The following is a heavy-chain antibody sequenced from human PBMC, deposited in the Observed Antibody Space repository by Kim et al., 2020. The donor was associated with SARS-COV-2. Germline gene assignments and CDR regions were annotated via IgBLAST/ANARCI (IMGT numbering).Heavy chain of an antibody. CDR2: IYYSGST. CDR1: GGSISSSSYY. D-gene: IGHD2-15*01. Sequence: SETLSLTCTVSGGSISSSSYYWGWIRQPPGKGLEWIGSIYYSGSTYYNPSLKSRVTISVDTSKNQFSLKLSSVTAADTAVYYCASYCSGGSCYSHYYGMDVWGQGTTVTVSS. V-gene: IGHV4-39*01. J-gene: IGHJ6*02. CDR3: ASYCSGGSCYSHYYGMDV.